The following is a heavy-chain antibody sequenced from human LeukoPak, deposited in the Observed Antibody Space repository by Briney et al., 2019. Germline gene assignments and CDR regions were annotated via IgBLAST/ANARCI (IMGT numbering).Heavy chain of an antibody. CDR3: ARTDRTITMVRGGDLDY. CDR1: GYTFTSYY. V-gene: IGHV1-2*02. D-gene: IGHD3-10*01. CDR2: IDPNSGGT. Sequence: ASVKVSCKASGYTFTSYYMHWVRQAPGQGLEWMGWIDPNSGGTNYAQKFQGRATMTRDTSISTAYMELSRLRSDDTAVYYCARTDRTITMVRGGDLDYWGQGTLVTVSS. J-gene: IGHJ4*02.